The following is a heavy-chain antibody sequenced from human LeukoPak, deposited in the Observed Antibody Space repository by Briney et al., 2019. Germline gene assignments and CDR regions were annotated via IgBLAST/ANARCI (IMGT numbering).Heavy chain of an antibody. CDR2: ISSSSSYI. J-gene: IGHJ6*02. Sequence: GGSLRLSCAASGFTFSSYSMNWVRQAPGKGLEWVSSISSSSSYIYYADSVKGRFTISRDNAKNSLYLQMNSLKIEDTAVYYCTTDGEPYYYYALDVWGLGTTVTVSS. CDR1: GFTFSSYS. D-gene: IGHD1-26*01. V-gene: IGHV3-21*03. CDR3: TTDGEPYYYYALDV.